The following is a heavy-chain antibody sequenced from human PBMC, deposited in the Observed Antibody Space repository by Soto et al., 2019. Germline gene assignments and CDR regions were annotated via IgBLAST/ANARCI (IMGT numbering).Heavy chain of an antibody. CDR2: IYYSGST. D-gene: IGHD1-20*01. CDR1: GGSISRYY. V-gene: IGHV4-59*01. Sequence: SETLSLTCTVSGGSISRYYWSWIRQPPGKGLEWIGYIYYSGSTNYNPSLKSRVTISVDTSKNQFSLKLSSVTAADTAVYYCEREDNWNVNYYGMDVWGQGTTVNVSS. CDR3: EREDNWNVNYYGMDV. J-gene: IGHJ6*02.